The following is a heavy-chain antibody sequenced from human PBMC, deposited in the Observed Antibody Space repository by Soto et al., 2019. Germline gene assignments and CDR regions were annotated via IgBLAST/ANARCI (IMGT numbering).Heavy chain of an antibody. D-gene: IGHD3-3*01. V-gene: IGHV1-2*02. CDR3: ARGSRYDFWSGYYPPLGEYYYYYGMDV. Sequence: AASVKVSCKASGYTFTGYYMHWVRQAPGQGLEWMGWINPNSGGTNYAQKFQGRVTMTRDTSISTAYMELSRLRSDDTAVYYCARGSRYDFWSGYYPPLGEYYYYYGMDVWGQGTTVTVSS. CDR2: INPNSGGT. CDR1: GYTFTGYY. J-gene: IGHJ6*02.